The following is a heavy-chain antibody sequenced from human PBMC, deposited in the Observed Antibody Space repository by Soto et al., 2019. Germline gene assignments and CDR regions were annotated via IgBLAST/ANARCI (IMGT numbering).Heavy chain of an antibody. CDR1: GGSFSGYY. J-gene: IGHJ6*02. CDR2: INHSGST. V-gene: IGHV4-34*01. CDR3: ARGRITISKYYYYYYGMDV. D-gene: IGHD3-9*01. Sequence: QVQLQQWGAGLLKPSETLSLTCAVYGGSFSGYYWSWIRQPPGKGREWIGEINHSGSTNYNPSLKSRVTISVDTSKNQFSLKLSSVTAADTAVYYCARGRITISKYYYYYYGMDVWGQGTTVTVSS.